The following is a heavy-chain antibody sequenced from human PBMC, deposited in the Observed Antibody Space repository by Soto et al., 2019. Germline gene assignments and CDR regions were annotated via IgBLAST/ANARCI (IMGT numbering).Heavy chain of an antibody. CDR3: ATMGTPATGLYFFDY. CDR2: ISYSGST. V-gene: IGHV4-30-4*01. D-gene: IGHD2-15*01. J-gene: IGHJ4*02. Sequence: SETLSLTCTVSGVSISSGNYYWSWIRQPPGKGLEWIGFISYSGSTYYSTSLKSRVTISVDTSKSQFSLNLSFVTAADTAVYYCATMGTPATGLYFFDYWGQGSLVTVSS. CDR1: GVSISSGNYY.